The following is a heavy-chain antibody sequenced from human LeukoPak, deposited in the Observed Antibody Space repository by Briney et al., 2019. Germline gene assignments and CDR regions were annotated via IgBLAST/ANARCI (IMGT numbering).Heavy chain of an antibody. J-gene: IGHJ4*02. D-gene: IGHD5-18*01. CDR3: ARVQYSYGSGYCFDY. V-gene: IGHV4-59*01. CDR1: SGSISSYY. Sequence: SETLSLTCTVSSGSISSYYWSWIRQPPGKGLEWIGYIYYSGSTNYNPSLKSRVTISVDTSKNQFSLKLSSVTAADTAVYYCARVQYSYGSGYCFDYWGQGALVTVSS. CDR2: IYYSGST.